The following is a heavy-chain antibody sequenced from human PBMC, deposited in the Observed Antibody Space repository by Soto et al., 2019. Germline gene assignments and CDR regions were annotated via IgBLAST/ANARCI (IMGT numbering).Heavy chain of an antibody. CDR3: ARLLMGSLVNA. CDR1: GFSFSDYS. Sequence: GGPLRLSCIASGFSFSDYSMNWVRQAPGKGLQWVSYISSSSDNTYYADSVKGRFTVSRDNAKNALFLQMNSLRDDDTATYYCARLLMGSLVNAWGQGTLVTVSS. J-gene: IGHJ4*02. D-gene: IGHD2-21*01. CDR2: ISSSSDNT. V-gene: IGHV3-48*02.